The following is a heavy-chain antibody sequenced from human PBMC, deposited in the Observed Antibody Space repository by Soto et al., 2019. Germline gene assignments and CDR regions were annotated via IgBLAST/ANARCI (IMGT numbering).Heavy chain of an antibody. CDR1: GFTFSSYW. CDR2: INPDGSYT. D-gene: IGHD3-9*01. J-gene: IGHJ4*02. CDR3: ASDMTGPKDY. V-gene: IGHV3-74*01. Sequence: PGGSLRLSCAASGFTFSSYWIHWVRQAPGKGLVWVSRINPDGSYTSYADSVKGRFTISRDNAKSTLYLQMNSLRAEDTAVYYCASDMTGPKDYWGQGTLVTVSS.